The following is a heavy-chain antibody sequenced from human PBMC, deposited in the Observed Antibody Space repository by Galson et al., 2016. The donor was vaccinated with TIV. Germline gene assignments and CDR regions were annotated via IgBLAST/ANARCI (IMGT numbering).Heavy chain of an antibody. D-gene: IGHD3/OR15-3a*01. J-gene: IGHJ3*01. V-gene: IGHV3-48*03. CDR1: GFTFSTYD. CDR2: ISNSGLTI. CDR3: VGCYDFWTTYLGIAVEAFDV. Sequence: SLRLPCAVSGFTFSTYDMNWVRQAPGKGLEWLSYISNSGLTIYYADSVKGRFTISRDNAKNSLYLQMNSLRAEETAIYYCVGCYDFWTTYLGIAVEAFDVWGQGTVVTVSS.